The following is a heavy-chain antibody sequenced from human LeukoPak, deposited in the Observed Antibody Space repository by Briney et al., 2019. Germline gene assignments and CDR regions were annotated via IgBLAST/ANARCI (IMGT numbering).Heavy chain of an antibody. CDR1: GYSISSGYY. V-gene: IGHV4-38-2*01. CDR3: AXXTXCGGDCYSXYNWFDP. D-gene: IGHD2-21*02. J-gene: IGHJ5*02. CDR2: IYHSGST. Sequence: SETLSLTCAVSGYSISSGYYWGWIRQPPGKGLEWIGSIYHSGSTYYNPSLKSRVTISVDTSKNQFSLKLSSVTAADTAVYYCAXXTXCGGDCYSXYNWFDPWGQGTLVTVSS.